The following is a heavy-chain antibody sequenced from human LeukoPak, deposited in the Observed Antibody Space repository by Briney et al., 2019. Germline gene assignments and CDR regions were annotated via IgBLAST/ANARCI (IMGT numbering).Heavy chain of an antibody. D-gene: IGHD6-13*01. J-gene: IGHJ6*03. V-gene: IGHV1-18*01. Sequence: ASVKVSCKASGYTFTSYGISWVRQAPGQGLEWMGWISAYNGNTNYAQKLQGRVTMTTDTSTSTAYMELRSLRSEDTAVYYCARGRGIDYYYYMDVWGKGTTVTVSS. CDR1: GYTFTSYG. CDR2: ISAYNGNT. CDR3: ARGRGIDYYYYMDV.